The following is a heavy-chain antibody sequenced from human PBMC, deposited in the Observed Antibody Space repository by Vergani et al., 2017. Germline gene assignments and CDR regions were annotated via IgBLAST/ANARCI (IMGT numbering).Heavy chain of an antibody. D-gene: IGHD5-12*01. Sequence: EVQLVESGGGLVQPGWSLRLSCAASGFTFSSYWMSLVRQAPGKGLEWVANIKQDGSEKYYVDSVKGRLTISRDNAKNSLYLQMNSLRAEDTAVYYCARDEWLRSYFDDWGQGTLVTVSS. CDR3: ARDEWLRSYFDD. J-gene: IGHJ4*02. V-gene: IGHV3-7*01. CDR2: IKQDGSEK. CDR1: GFTFSSYW.